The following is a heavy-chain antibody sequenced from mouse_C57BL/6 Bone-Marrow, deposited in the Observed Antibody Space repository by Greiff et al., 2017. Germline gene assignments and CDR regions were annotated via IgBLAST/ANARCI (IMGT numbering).Heavy chain of an antibody. Sequence: VQLQQPGAELVRPGTSVKLSCKASGYTFTSYWMNWVKQRPGQGLEWIGVIDPSDSYTHYNQKFKGKATLTVDTSSSTAYMQLSSLTSEDSAVYYCARGGSHRDYWGQGTTVTVSS. CDR1: GYTFTSYW. D-gene: IGHD1-1*01. V-gene: IGHV1-59*01. J-gene: IGHJ4*01. CDR3: ARGGSHRDY. CDR2: IDPSDSYT.